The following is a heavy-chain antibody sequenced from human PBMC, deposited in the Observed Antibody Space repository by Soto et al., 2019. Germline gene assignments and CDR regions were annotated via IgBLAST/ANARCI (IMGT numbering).Heavy chain of an antibody. CDR1: GGSFSGGGYY. Sequence: SETLSLTCTVSGGSFSGGGYYWSWIRQHPGKGLEWMGYISYSGSTKYKPSLQSRITISVETSKNQFSLRLTSVTATDTAIYFCARTSIFGVVLNAFDIWGQGTLVTVSS. D-gene: IGHD3-3*01. V-gene: IGHV4-31*03. CDR3: ARTSIFGVVLNAFDI. CDR2: ISYSGST. J-gene: IGHJ3*02.